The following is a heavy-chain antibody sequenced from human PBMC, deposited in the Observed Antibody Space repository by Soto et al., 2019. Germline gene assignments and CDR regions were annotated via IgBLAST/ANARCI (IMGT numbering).Heavy chain of an antibody. CDR1: GGSFSGCY. J-gene: IGHJ4*02. Sequence: SGXLSLTCSVYGGSFSGCYWRWIRRPPGKGLEWIGEINHSGSTNYNPSLKSRVTISVDTSKNQFSLKLSSVTAADTAVYYCASPARAYRSGWYDYWGQGTLVTVSS. CDR3: ASPARAYRSGWYDY. CDR2: INHSGST. V-gene: IGHV4-34*01. D-gene: IGHD6-19*01.